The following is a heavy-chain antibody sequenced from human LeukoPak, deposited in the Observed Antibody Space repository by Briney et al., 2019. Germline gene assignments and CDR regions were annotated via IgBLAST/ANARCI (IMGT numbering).Heavy chain of an antibody. D-gene: IGHD3-9*01. CDR2: IYYSGST. Sequence: SETLSLTCTVSGGSISSSSYYWGWIRQPPGKGLEWIGSIYYSGSTYYNPSLKSRVTISADTSKNQISLRLRSVIAADTAVYYCARDDFEYSVHYGMDVWGQGTAVTVSS. J-gene: IGHJ6*02. CDR1: GGSISSSSYY. CDR3: ARDDFEYSVHYGMDV. V-gene: IGHV4-39*07.